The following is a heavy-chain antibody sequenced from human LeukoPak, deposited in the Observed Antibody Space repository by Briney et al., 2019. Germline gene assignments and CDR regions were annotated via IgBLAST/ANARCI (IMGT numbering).Heavy chain of an antibody. J-gene: IGHJ6*02. CDR3: ARGHYGDYLAYYYGMDV. D-gene: IGHD4-17*01. V-gene: IGHV3-21*01. CDR2: ISSSSSYI. CDR1: GLTFSSYS. Sequence: GGSLRLSCAASGLTFSSYSMNWVRQAPGKGLEWVSSISSSSSYIYYADSVKGRFTISRDNAKNSLYLQMNSLRAEDTAVYYCARGHYGDYLAYYYGMDVWGQGTTVTVSS.